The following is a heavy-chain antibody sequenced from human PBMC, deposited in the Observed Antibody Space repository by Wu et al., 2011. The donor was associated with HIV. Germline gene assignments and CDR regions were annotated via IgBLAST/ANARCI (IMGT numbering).Heavy chain of an antibody. CDR1: GYTFVGYN. Sequence: QVQLVQSGAEMKEPGASMRVACKASGYTFVGYNIHWVRQVPGQGLEWMGWMNTDSGDTKSAQKFQGWVTMTRDTSISTAYLELNRLRSDDTAMYYCASLPRNGWYGLGFWGPGTLVTVSS. V-gene: IGHV1-2*04. CDR2: MNTDSGDT. J-gene: IGHJ4*02. CDR3: ASLPRNGWYGLGF. D-gene: IGHD6-19*01.